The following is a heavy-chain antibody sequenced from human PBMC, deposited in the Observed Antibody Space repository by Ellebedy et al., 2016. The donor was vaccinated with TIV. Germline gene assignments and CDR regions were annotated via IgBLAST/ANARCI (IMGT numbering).Heavy chain of an antibody. V-gene: IGHV3-23*01. CDR3: AEAHYYYGMDV. CDR1: GFTFSSYA. Sequence: GESLKISXAASGFTFSSYAMSWVRQAPGKGLEWVSAISGSGGSTYYADSVKGRFTISRDNSKNTLYLQMNSLRAEDTAVYYCAEAHYYYGMDVWGQGTTVTVSS. CDR2: ISGSGGST. J-gene: IGHJ6*02.